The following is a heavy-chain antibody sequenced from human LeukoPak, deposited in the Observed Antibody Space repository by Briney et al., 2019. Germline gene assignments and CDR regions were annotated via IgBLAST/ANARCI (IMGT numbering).Heavy chain of an antibody. D-gene: IGHD6-19*01. J-gene: IGHJ5*02. V-gene: IGHV3-23*01. Sequence: PGGSLRLSCAASGFTFSSYAMSWVRQAPGKGLEWVSTISGSGGSTYSAGSVKGRFTISRDNSKNTLYLQMNSLRAEDTAVYYCAKDGSSGSWFDPWGQGTLVTVSS. CDR1: GFTFSSYA. CDR3: AKDGSSGSWFDP. CDR2: ISGSGGST.